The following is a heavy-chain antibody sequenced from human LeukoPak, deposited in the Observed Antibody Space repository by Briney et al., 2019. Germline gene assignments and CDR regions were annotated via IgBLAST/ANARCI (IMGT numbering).Heavy chain of an antibody. V-gene: IGHV5-51*01. J-gene: IGHJ4*02. CDR1: GYSFTSYL. CDR3: ARHVHFDY. CDR2: IYPGDSDT. Sequence: GESLKISCKGSGYSFTSYLIGWVRQMPGKSLEWMGIIYPGDSDTRYSPSFQGQVTISADKYISTAYLQWSSRKATGTAMYDCARHVHFDYWGQGTLVTVSS.